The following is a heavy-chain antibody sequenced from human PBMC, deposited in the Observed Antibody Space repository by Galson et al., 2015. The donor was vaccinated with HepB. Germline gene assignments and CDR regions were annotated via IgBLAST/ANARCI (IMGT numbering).Heavy chain of an antibody. CDR2: IKSKTDGGTT. Sequence: SLRLSCAASGFTFSNAWMSWVRQAPGKGLEWVGRIKSKTDGGTTDYAAPVKGRFTISRDDSKNTLYLQMNSLKTEDTAVYYCTTDTYYDILTGYYISYYYYGMDVWGQGTTVTVSS. D-gene: IGHD3-9*01. CDR1: GFTFSNAW. CDR3: TTDTYYDILTGYYISYYYYGMDV. V-gene: IGHV3-15*01. J-gene: IGHJ6*02.